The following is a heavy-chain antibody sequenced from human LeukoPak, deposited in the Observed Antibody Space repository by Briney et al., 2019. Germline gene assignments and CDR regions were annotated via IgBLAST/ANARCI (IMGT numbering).Heavy chain of an antibody. CDR1: GVSISSYY. CDR2: YFYSGST. D-gene: IGHD3-10*01. V-gene: IGHV4-59*01. Sequence: SETLSLTCTVSGVSISSYYWSWIRQSPGKGLEWIGCYFYSGSTNYIPSLKSRVTISVDTSKNQFSLKLSSVTAADTAVYYCARAPGTLLNWFDAWGQGTLVTVPS. CDR3: ARAPGTLLNWFDA. J-gene: IGHJ5*02.